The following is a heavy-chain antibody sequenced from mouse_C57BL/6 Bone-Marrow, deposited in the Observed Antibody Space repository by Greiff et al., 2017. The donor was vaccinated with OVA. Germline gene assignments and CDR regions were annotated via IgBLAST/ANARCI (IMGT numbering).Heavy chain of an antibody. CDR1: GFNITNTY. J-gene: IGHJ4*01. Sequence: VQLQQSVAELVRPGASVKLSCTASGFNITNTYMHWVKQRPEQGLEWIGRIDPANGNTNYDPKFQGKATMTADTYSNTAELQLSSLTSEDTAIYYWAYYYGSSYGYYAKDYWGQGTSVTVSS. D-gene: IGHD1-1*01. CDR3: AYYYGSSYGYYAKDY. CDR2: IDPANGNT. V-gene: IGHV14-3*01.